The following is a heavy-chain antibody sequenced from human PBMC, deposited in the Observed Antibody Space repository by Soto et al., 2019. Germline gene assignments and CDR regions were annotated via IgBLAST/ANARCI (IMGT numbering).Heavy chain of an antibody. CDR2: IYHSGST. Sequence: SETMSLTCAVSGYSISSGYYWGWIRQPPGKGLEWIGSIYHSGSTYYNPSLKSRVTISVDTSKNQFSLKLSSVTAADTAVYYCARDGVLRFLEWLPYYYGMGVCGQGHTVNVSS. J-gene: IGHJ6*02. CDR3: ARDGVLRFLEWLPYYYGMGV. D-gene: IGHD3-3*01. CDR1: GYSISSGYY. V-gene: IGHV4-38-2*02.